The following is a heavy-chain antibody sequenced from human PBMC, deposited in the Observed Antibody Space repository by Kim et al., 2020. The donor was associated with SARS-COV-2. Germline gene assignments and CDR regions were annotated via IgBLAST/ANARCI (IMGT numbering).Heavy chain of an antibody. V-gene: IGHV3-23*01. D-gene: IGHD6-25*01. Sequence: GGSLRLSCAASGFSFRSYSMSWVRQAPGKGLEWVAANNGSGGNTYYADSVKGRFTMSRDNAKNSLYLQMNSLRTEDTAVYYCATLHASGDPVDFWGQGTL. CDR1: GFSFRSYS. CDR2: NNGSGGNT. CDR3: ATLHASGDPVDF. J-gene: IGHJ4*02.